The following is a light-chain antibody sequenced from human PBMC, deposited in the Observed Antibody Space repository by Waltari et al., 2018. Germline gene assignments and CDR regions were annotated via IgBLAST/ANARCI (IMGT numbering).Light chain of an antibody. J-gene: IGLJ3*02. CDR2: NDN. CDR3: AVWDDSLGGV. Sequence: QSVLTQPPSVSGTPGQRVTISCSGSSSNIGGNSVNWYQHLPGTAPKLLIYNDNQGPSGVPDRFSASKSGTSASLAITGLQSEDDAYYYCAVWDDSLGGVFGGGTKLTVL. V-gene: IGLV1-44*01. CDR1: SSNIGGNS.